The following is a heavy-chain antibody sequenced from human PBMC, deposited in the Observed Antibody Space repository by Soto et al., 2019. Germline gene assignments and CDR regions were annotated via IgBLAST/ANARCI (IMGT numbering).Heavy chain of an antibody. V-gene: IGHV4-30-4*01. CDR2: TSSFGTT. Sequence: QVQLQESGPGLVKPSQTLSLICSVSGGSINSVDYYWSGIRQTPGKGLEWIGYTSSFGTTDYMPSLKRRVSMSVDTSKNQFSLNLRYVTAADTAVYYCARVQRDSAMGHFDYWGPGTLVNVSS. J-gene: IGHJ4*02. CDR3: ARVQRDSAMGHFDY. D-gene: IGHD5-18*01. CDR1: GGSINSVDYY.